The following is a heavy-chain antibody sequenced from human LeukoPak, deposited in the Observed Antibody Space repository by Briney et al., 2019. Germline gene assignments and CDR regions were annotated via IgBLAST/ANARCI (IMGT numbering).Heavy chain of an antibody. CDR3: ATELAVYDYVWGSYRSPLDY. CDR1: GFTFSSYS. CDR2: ISSSSSTI. J-gene: IGHJ4*02. Sequence: GGSLRLSCAASGFTFSSYSMNWVRQAPGKGLEWVSYISSSSSTIYYADSLKGRFTISRDNAKNSLYLQMNSLRAEDTAVYYCATELAVYDYVWGSYRSPLDYWGQGTLVTVSS. D-gene: IGHD3-16*02. V-gene: IGHV3-48*01.